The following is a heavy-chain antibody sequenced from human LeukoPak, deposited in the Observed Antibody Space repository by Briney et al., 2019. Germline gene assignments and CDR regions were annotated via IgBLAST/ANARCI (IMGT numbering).Heavy chain of an antibody. CDR1: GGSISSYY. V-gene: IGHV4-59*01. CDR3: ARGVPEYYDFWSGYFYYYDY. D-gene: IGHD3-3*01. CDR2: IYYSGST. J-gene: IGHJ4*02. Sequence: SETLSLTCTVSGGSISSYYWSWIRQPPGKGLEWIGYIYYSGSTNYNPSLRSRVTISVDTSKNQFSLKLTSVTAADTAVYYCARGVPEYYDFWSGYFYYYDYWGQGTLVTVSS.